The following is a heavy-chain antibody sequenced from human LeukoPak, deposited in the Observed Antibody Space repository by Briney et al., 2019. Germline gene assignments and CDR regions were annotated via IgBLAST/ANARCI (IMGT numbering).Heavy chain of an antibody. J-gene: IGHJ3*02. Sequence: ASVKVSCKASGGTFSSYAISWVRQAPGQGLEWMGGIIPIFGTANYAQKFQGRVTITADESTSTAYMELSSLRSEDTAVYYCARRRILTGSVGNAFDIWGQGTMVTVPS. CDR3: ARRRILTGSVGNAFDI. V-gene: IGHV1-69*01. CDR1: GGTFSSYA. CDR2: IIPIFGTA. D-gene: IGHD3-9*01.